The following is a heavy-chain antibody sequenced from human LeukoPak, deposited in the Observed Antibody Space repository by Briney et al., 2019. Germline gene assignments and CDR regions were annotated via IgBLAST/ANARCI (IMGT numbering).Heavy chain of an antibody. V-gene: IGHV3-23*01. Sequence: GVLRLSCAVSGFTFSSYSMSWVRQAPGKGLEWVSAISGSGDSTYYADSVKGRFTISRDNSKNTLYLQMNSLRVEDTAVYYCAKDRGIISDYWGQGTLVTVSS. CDR2: ISGSGDST. J-gene: IGHJ4*02. D-gene: IGHD3-10*01. CDR1: GFTFSSYS. CDR3: AKDRGIISDY.